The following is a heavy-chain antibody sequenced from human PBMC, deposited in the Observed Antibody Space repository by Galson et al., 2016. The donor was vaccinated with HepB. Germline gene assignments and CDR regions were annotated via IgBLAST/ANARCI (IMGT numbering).Heavy chain of an antibody. D-gene: IGHD6-19*01. Sequence: SVKVSCKASGYTFTSYDINWVRQAPGQGLEWMGWMNPKSGNTGFAQKFKGRVTMTRNTSISTAYMELRGLKSEDTAVYYCAGPIAVTAFGQKPFNYWGQGTLVTVPS. J-gene: IGHJ4*02. CDR3: AGPIAVTAFGQKPFNY. CDR1: GYTFTSYD. CDR2: MNPKSGNT. V-gene: IGHV1-8*01.